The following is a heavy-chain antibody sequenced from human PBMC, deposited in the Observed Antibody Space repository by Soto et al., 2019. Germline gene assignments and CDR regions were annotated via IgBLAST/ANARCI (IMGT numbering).Heavy chain of an antibody. CDR3: ARDRRKDQIVPGY. V-gene: IGHV3-21*01. Sequence: EVQLVESGGGLVKPGGSLRLSCAASGFTFSSYSMNWLRQAPGTGLVWVSSISSSSSYICYADSVKGRFTISRDNAKNSLYLQMNSLRAEDTAVYYCARDRRKDQIVPGYWGQGTLVTVSS. J-gene: IGHJ4*02. D-gene: IGHD6-6*01. CDR1: GFTFSSYS. CDR2: ISSSSSYI.